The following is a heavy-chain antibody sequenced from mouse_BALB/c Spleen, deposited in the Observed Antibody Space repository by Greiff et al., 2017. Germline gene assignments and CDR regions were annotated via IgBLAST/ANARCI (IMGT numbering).Heavy chain of an antibody. D-gene: IGHD2-1*01. CDR1: GYSITSGYS. CDR3: ARYGNYQFAY. J-gene: IGHJ3*01. CDR2: IHYSGST. V-gene: IGHV3-1*02. Sequence: EVQLQESGPDLVKPSQSLSLTCTVTGYSITSGYSWYWIRQFPGNKLEWMGYIHYSGSTNYNPSLKSRISITRDTSKNQFFLQLNSVTTEDTATYYCARYGNYQFAYWGQGTLVTVSA.